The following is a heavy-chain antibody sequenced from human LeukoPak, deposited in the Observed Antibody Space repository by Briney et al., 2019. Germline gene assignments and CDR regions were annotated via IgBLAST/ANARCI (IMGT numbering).Heavy chain of an antibody. CDR3: ARDRWEMAAEI. D-gene: IGHD5-24*01. Sequence: GGSLRLSCAASGFTFSSYSMNWVRQAPGKGLEWVSYISSSSSTIYYADSVKGRFTISRDNAKNSLYLQMSSLRAEDTAVYYCARDRWEMAAEIWGQGTLVTVSS. CDR2: ISSSSSTI. J-gene: IGHJ4*02. V-gene: IGHV3-48*01. CDR1: GFTFSSYS.